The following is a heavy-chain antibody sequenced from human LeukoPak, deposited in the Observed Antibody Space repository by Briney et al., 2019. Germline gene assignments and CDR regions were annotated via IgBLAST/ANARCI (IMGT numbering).Heavy chain of an antibody. CDR2: IYHSGST. J-gene: IGHJ4*02. Sequence: PSETLSLTCTVSGYSISSGYYWGWIRQPPGKGLEWIGSIYHSGSTYYNPSLKSRVTIPVDTFKNQFSLKLSSVTAADTAVYYCASSYDSSGYSSFGYWGQGTLVTVSS. CDR3: ASSYDSSGYSSFGY. D-gene: IGHD3-22*01. CDR1: GYSISSGYY. V-gene: IGHV4-38-2*02.